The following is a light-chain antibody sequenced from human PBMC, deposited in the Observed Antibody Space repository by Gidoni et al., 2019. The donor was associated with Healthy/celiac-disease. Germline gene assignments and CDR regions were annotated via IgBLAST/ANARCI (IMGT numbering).Light chain of an antibody. Sequence: DIQMNQSTSSLSASVGDRVTITCRARQGISNDLAWYQQKPGKVPKLLIYEASTLQSGVPSRFSGSVSGTDFTLTIISLRPEDVATYYCQNYNSPPITFAQGTRLEIK. CDR3: QNYNSPPIT. J-gene: IGKJ5*01. CDR1: QGISND. CDR2: EAS. V-gene: IGKV1-27*01.